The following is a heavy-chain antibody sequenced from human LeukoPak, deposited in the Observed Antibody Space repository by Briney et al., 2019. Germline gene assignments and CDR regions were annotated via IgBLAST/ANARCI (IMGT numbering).Heavy chain of an antibody. V-gene: IGHV1-18*01. J-gene: IGHJ6*02. CDR2: INVYDGNT. CDR1: GYTFTSYG. Sequence: ASVKVSCKASGYTFTSYGVSWVRQAPGQGLEWMGWINVYDGNTKYGQNLQGRVTMTTDTPTSTAYMELRSLGSDDTAVYYCARDSGYCSGDSCNYYYGMDVWGQGTTVTVSS. D-gene: IGHD2-15*01. CDR3: ARDSGYCSGDSCNYYYGMDV.